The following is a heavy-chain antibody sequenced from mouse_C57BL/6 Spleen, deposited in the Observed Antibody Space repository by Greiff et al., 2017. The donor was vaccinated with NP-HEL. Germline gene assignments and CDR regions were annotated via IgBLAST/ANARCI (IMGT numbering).Heavy chain of an antibody. D-gene: IGHD3-2*02. CDR3: ARPHTSQATSDAMDG. CDR1: GYAFTSSW. Sequence: QVQLQQSGPELVKPGASVKISCKASGYAFTSSWMNWVKQRPGKGLEWIGRIYPADGDTNYNGKFKGKATLTADKSSSTAYMQLSSLTSEDSAVYFWARPHTSQATSDAMDGWGQGTSVTVAS. CDR2: IYPADGDT. V-gene: IGHV1-82*01. J-gene: IGHJ4*01.